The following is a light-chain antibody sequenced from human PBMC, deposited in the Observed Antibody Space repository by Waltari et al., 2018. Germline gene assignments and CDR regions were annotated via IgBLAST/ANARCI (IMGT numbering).Light chain of an antibody. CDR3: AAWDDSLNGYV. CDR1: SSNIGSNN. Sequence: QSTLTQPSSASGTPGQRVTISCSGSSSNIGSNNVNWYQQLPGTAPKLLIYYTDQRPSGVSDRFSGSKSGTSASLAFSGLQSEDEAHYYCAAWDDSLNGYVFGSGTEVTVL. J-gene: IGLJ1*01. V-gene: IGLV1-44*01. CDR2: YTD.